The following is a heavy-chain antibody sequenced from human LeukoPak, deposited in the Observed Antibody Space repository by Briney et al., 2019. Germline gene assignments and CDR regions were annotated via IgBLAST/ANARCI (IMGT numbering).Heavy chain of an antibody. CDR2: INPSGGST. Sequence: GASVKVSCKASGYTFTSYYMHWVGQAPGQGLEWMGIINPSGGSTSYAQKFQGRVTMTRDMSTSTVYMELSSLRSEDTAVYYCARDGQYCSSTSCPIANNYYFDYWGQGTLVTVSS. CDR3: ARDGQYCSSTSCPIANNYYFDY. D-gene: IGHD2-2*01. V-gene: IGHV1-46*01. J-gene: IGHJ4*02. CDR1: GYTFTSYY.